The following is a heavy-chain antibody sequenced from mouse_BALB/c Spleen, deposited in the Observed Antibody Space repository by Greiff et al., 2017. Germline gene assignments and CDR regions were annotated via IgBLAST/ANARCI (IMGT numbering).Heavy chain of an antibody. J-gene: IGHJ2*01. D-gene: IGHD2-4*01. CDR2: ISYDGSN. CDR3: ASTYDYDVGYYFDY. V-gene: IGHV3-6*02. Sequence: ESGPGLVKPSQSLSLTCSVTGYSITSGYYWNWIRQFPGNKLEWMGYISYDGSNNYNPSLKNRISITRDTSKNQFFLKLNSVTTEDTATYYCASTYDYDVGYYFDYWGQGTTLTVSS. CDR1: GYSITSGYY.